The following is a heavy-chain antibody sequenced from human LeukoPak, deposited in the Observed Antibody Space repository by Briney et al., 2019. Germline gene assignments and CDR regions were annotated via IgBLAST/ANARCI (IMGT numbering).Heavy chain of an antibody. CDR3: ARRTYYYGSGISSEAFDI. CDR2: IYYSGTT. D-gene: IGHD3-10*01. Sequence: SETLSLTCTVSGVSISSSSYYWAWIRQPPGKGLEWIGSIYYSGTTYYNPSLKSRVTISMDTSKNQFSLKLNSVTAADTAMYYCARRTYYYGSGISSEAFDIWGQGTMVTVSS. V-gene: IGHV4-39*01. J-gene: IGHJ3*02. CDR1: GVSISSSSYY.